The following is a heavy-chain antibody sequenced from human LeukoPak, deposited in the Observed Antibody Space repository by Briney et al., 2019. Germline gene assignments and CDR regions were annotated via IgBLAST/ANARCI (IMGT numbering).Heavy chain of an antibody. V-gene: IGHV4-59*01. CDR2: IYYSGST. D-gene: IGHD6-19*01. CDR3: ARELGAVAGTFDY. J-gene: IGHJ4*02. CDR1: GGSISGYY. Sequence: SETLPLTCTVSGGSISGYYWSWIRQPPGKGLEWIGYIYYSGSTTYNPSLKSRVTISVDTSKNQFSLKLSSVTAADTAVYYCARELGAVAGTFDYWGQGTLVTVSS.